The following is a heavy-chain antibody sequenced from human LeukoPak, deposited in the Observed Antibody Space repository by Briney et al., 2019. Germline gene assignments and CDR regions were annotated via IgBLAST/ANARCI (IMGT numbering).Heavy chain of an antibody. Sequence: PGRSLRLSCAASGFTFDDYAMHWVRQAPGKGLEWVSGISWNSGSIGYADSVKGRFTISRDNAKNSLYLQMNSLRAEDTALHYCAKGRDGSGWYDKLYYFDYWGQGTLVTVSS. CDR3: AKGRDGSGWYDKLYYFDY. CDR2: ISWNSGSI. J-gene: IGHJ4*02. V-gene: IGHV3-9*01. CDR1: GFTFDDYA. D-gene: IGHD6-19*01.